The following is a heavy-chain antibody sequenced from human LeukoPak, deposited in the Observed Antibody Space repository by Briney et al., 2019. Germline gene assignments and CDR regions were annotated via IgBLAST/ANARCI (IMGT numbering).Heavy chain of an antibody. V-gene: IGHV3-23*01. Sequence: GGSLRLSCAASGFTFSSYAMSWVRQAPGKGLEWVSAISGSGGSTYYADSVKGRFTISRDNSKNTLYLQMNSLRAEDTAVYYCAKGGAYYYDSSGYFGIWGQGTMVTVSS. J-gene: IGHJ3*02. D-gene: IGHD3-22*01. CDR1: GFTFSSYA. CDR3: AKGGAYYYDSSGYFGI. CDR2: ISGSGGST.